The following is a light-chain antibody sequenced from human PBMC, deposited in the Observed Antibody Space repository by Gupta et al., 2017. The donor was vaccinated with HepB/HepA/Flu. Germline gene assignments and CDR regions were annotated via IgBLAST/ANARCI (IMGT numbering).Light chain of an antibody. CDR2: FNN. CDR1: SSTIGSYT. J-gene: IGLJ2*01. V-gene: IGLV1-44*01. CDR3: AAWDDSLNGVV. Sequence: QSVLTQQPSASGTPGQRVASSCYGSSSTIGSYTVNWFQQLPRTAPKLLIFFNNQRPSGVPDRFSGSKSGTSASLAISGLQSEDEGDYYCAAWDDSLNGVVFGGGTKLTVL.